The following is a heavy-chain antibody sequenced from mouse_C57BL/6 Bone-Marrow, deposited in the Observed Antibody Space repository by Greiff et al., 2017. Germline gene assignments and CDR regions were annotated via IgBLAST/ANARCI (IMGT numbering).Heavy chain of an antibody. CDR2: IYPGSGST. Sequence: QVQLQQPGAELVKPGASVKMSCKASGYTFTSYWITWVKQRPGQGLEWIGDIYPGSGSTNYNEKFKSKATLTVDTSSSTAYMQLSSLTSEDSAVYYCARIGPDGYYRFAYWGKGTLVTVSA. D-gene: IGHD2-3*01. CDR3: ARIGPDGYYRFAY. CDR1: GYTFTSYW. V-gene: IGHV1-55*01. J-gene: IGHJ3*01.